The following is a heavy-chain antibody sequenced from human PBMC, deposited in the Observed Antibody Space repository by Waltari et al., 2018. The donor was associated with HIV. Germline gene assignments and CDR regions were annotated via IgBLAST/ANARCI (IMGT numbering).Heavy chain of an antibody. CDR3: ASTYYDLLEGWYFDF. CDR1: DYSITSGYH. CDR2: ISHSGTT. D-gene: IGHD3-3*01. V-gene: IGHV4-38-2*02. J-gene: IGHJ4*02. Sequence: QVQLQESGPGLVKPSETLSLTCSVSDYSITSGYHWGLIRQSPGRGLEWIGSISHSGTTVYSPSLKSRITLFINTSKNQFFLKLTSATAADMAVYYCASTYYDLLEGWYFDFWGQGRLVTVSS.